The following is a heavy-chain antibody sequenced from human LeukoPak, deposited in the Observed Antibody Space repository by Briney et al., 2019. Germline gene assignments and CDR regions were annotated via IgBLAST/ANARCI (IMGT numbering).Heavy chain of an antibody. CDR3: GRVGGDLGAFDI. J-gene: IGHJ3*02. CDR1: GYSFTNYW. Sequence: GASLKVSCKGSGYSFTNYWIGWMRQMPGKGLEWMGIIYPGDSDTRYSPSFQGQVTISADKSISTAYLQWSSLKASDTAMYYCGRVGGDLGAFDIWGQGTMVTVSS. CDR2: IYPGDSDT. D-gene: IGHD1-26*01. V-gene: IGHV5-51*01.